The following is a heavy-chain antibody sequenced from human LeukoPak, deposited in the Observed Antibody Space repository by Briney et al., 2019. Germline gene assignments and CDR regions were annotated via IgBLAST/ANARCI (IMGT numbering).Heavy chain of an antibody. CDR2: IIPIFGIA. Sequence: SVKVSCKASGGTFSSYAISWVRQAPGQGLEWMGRIIPIFGIANYAQKFQGRVTITADKSTSTAYMELSSLRSEDTAVYYCARADYYGSGSYYYYYGMDVWGKGTTVTVSS. V-gene: IGHV1-69*04. J-gene: IGHJ6*04. D-gene: IGHD3-10*01. CDR1: GGTFSSYA. CDR3: ARADYYGSGSYYYYYGMDV.